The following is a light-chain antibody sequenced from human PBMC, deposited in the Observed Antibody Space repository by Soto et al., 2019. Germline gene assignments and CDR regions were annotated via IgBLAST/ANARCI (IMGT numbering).Light chain of an antibody. J-gene: IGKJ1*01. V-gene: IGKV3-15*01. CDR2: GAS. Sequence: EIVMTQPPATLSVSPGERATLSCRASQSVSSKLAWYQQKPGQAPRLLIYGASTRATGIPARFSGSGSGTDFTLTISSLEPEDFAVYYCQQRSNWPRTFGQGTKVDIK. CDR3: QQRSNWPRT. CDR1: QSVSSK.